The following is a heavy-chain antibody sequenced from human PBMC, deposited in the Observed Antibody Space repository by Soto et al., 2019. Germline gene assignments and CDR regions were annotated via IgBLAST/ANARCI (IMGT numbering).Heavy chain of an antibody. J-gene: IGHJ4*02. Sequence: QITLKESGPRLVKPTQTLTLTCTFSGFSLTTTGVGVGWIRQPPGKAMEWLALIYWDDDKRYSPSLKSRLTITKDTSKNQVVLTMTNMDPVDTATYYCAHLAYSGYDLDPADFGYWGQGTLVTVSS. V-gene: IGHV2-5*02. CDR2: IYWDDDK. CDR3: AHLAYSGYDLDPADFGY. D-gene: IGHD5-12*01. CDR1: GFSLTTTGVG.